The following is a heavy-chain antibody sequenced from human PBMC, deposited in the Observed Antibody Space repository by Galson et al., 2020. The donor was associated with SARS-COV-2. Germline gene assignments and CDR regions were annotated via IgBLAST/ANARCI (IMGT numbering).Heavy chain of an antibody. Sequence: SQTLSLTCAISGDSVSSNSAAWNWIRQSPSRGLEWLGRTYYRSKWYNDYAVSVKSRITINPDTSKNQFSLQLNSVTPEDTAVYYCARDWEASQNIVIHYHYGMDVWGQGTTVTVSS. CDR2: TYYRSKWYN. D-gene: IGHD1-26*01. CDR3: ARDWEASQNIVIHYHYGMDV. J-gene: IGHJ6*02. V-gene: IGHV6-1*01. CDR1: GDSVSSNSAA.